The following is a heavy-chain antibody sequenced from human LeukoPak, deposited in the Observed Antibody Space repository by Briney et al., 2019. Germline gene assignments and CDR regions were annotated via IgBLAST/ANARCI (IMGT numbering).Heavy chain of an antibody. Sequence: GRSLRLSCTASGFTFGDYAMSWVRQAPGKGLEWVGFIRSKAYGGTTEYAASVKGRFTISRDDSKSIAYPQMNSLKTEDTAVYYCTRAIKRQSTMIVVVIGEEDAFDIWGQGTMVTVSS. CDR3: TRAIKRQSTMIVVVIGEEDAFDI. D-gene: IGHD3-22*01. CDR1: GFTFGDYA. CDR2: IRSKAYGGTT. J-gene: IGHJ3*02. V-gene: IGHV3-49*04.